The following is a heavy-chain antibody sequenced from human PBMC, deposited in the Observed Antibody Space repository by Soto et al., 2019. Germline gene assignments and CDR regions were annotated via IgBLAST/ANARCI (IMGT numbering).Heavy chain of an antibody. J-gene: IGHJ3*02. CDR2: IYYSGST. D-gene: IGHD2-15*01. CDR3: ARDYWASSAAFDI. CDR1: GGSVNSGSYY. V-gene: IGHV4-61*01. Sequence: PSETLSLTCTVSGGSVNSGSYYWSWIRQPPGKGLEWVGYIYYSGSTKYNPSLKSRVTISVDTSKNQFSLKLSSVTAADTAVYYCARDYWASSAAFDIWGQGTMVT.